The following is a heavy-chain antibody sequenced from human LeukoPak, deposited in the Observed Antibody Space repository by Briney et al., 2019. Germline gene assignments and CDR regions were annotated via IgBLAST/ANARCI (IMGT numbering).Heavy chain of an antibody. D-gene: IGHD5-12*01. J-gene: IGHJ6*03. V-gene: IGHV3-7*01. CDR2: IKQDGSEK. CDR1: GFTFSSYW. Sequence: GGSLILSCAASGFTFSSYWMSWVRQAPGKGLEWVANIKQDGSEKYYVDSVKGRFTISRDNAKNSLYLQMNSLRAEDTAVYYCARPIVASYYYYMDVWGKGTTVTVSS. CDR3: ARPIVASYYYYMDV.